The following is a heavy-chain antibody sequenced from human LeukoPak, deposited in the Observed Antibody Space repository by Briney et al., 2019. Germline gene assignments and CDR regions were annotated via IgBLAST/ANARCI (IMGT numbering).Heavy chain of an antibody. CDR1: GFIFNSYA. V-gene: IGHV3-23*01. CDR3: AKDLSCNNDVCYGDFDY. D-gene: IGHD2-8*01. J-gene: IGHJ4*02. Sequence: GGSLRLSCAASGFIFNSYAMSWVRQAPGKGMEWVSTISGSGGSTYYADSVKGRFTISRDNSKNTVYLQMNSLRAEDTAVYYCAKDLSCNNDVCYGDFDYWGQGTLVTVSS. CDR2: ISGSGGST.